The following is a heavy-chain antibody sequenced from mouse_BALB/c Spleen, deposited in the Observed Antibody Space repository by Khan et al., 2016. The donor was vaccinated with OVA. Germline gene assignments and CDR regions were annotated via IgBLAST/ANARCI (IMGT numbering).Heavy chain of an antibody. CDR2: IDPKTGVT. V-gene: IGHV1-15*01. Sequence: QVQLKESGAELVRPGASVTLSCKASGYTFPDYELHWVKQTPVHGLEWIGVIDPKTGVTAYNQKFKGKATLTADKSSSTAYMVLRSLTSEDSAVYYCTRSTFAYWGQGTLVTVSA. CDR1: GYTFPDYE. CDR3: TRSTFAY. J-gene: IGHJ3*01.